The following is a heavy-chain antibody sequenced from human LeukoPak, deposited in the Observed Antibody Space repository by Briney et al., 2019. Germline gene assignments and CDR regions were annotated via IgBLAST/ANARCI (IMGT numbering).Heavy chain of an antibody. CDR2: FDPEDGET. CDR3: ATGVDIVAMISSRPNPYGFDI. Sequence: ASVKVSCKVSGYTLTELSMHWVRQAPGKGLEWMGGFDPEDGETIYAQKFQGRVTMTEDTSTDTAYMELSSLRSEDTAVYYCATGVDIVAMISSRPNPYGFDIWGQGTMVTVSS. CDR1: GYTLTELS. V-gene: IGHV1-24*01. D-gene: IGHD5-12*01. J-gene: IGHJ3*02.